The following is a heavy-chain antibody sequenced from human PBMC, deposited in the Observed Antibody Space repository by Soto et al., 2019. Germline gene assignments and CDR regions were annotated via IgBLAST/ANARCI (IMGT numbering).Heavy chain of an antibody. CDR3: ATRYAISGGRIGYYFDY. CDR1: GGTFSSYA. D-gene: IGHD2-15*01. Sequence: SVKVSCKASGGTFSSYAISWVRQAPGQGLEWMGGIIPIFGTANYAQKFQGRVTITADESTSTAYMELSSLRSEDTAVYYCATRYAISGGRIGYYFDYWGQGTLVTVSS. CDR2: IIPIFGTA. V-gene: IGHV1-69*13. J-gene: IGHJ4*02.